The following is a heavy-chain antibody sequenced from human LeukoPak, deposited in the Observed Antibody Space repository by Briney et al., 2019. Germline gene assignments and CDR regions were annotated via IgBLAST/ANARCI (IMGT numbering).Heavy chain of an antibody. CDR3: ASAGVLAVAGTGAFDI. D-gene: IGHD6-19*01. CDR2: ISSSSSYI. J-gene: IGHJ3*02. CDR1: GFTFSSYS. V-gene: IGHV3-21*04. Sequence: GGSLRLSCAASGFTFSSYSMNWVRQAPGNGLEWVSSISSSSSYIYYADSVKGRFTISRDNSKNTLYLQMNSLRAEDTAVYYCASAGVLAVAGTGAFDIWGQGTMVTVSS.